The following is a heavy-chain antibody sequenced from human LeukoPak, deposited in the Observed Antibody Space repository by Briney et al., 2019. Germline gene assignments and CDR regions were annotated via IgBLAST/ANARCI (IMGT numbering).Heavy chain of an antibody. J-gene: IGHJ6*02. CDR1: GGSISSSSYY. V-gene: IGHV4-39*07. D-gene: IGHD3-3*01. CDR2: IYYSGST. CDR3: ARSESGYLNYYYYGMDV. Sequence: SETLSLTCTVSGGSISSSSYYWGWIRQPPGKGLEWIGSIYYSGSTNYNPSLKSRVTISVDTSKNQFSLKLSSVTAADTAVYYCARSESGYLNYYYYGMDVWGQGTTVTVSS.